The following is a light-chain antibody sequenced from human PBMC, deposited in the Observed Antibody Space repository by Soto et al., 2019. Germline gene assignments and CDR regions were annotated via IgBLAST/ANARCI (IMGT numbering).Light chain of an antibody. CDR3: SFYTRSSTLVV. CDR2: EVS. Sequence: QSVLTQPASVSGSPGQSITISCTGTSSDVGGYNYVSWYQQHPGKAPKLMIYEVSNRPSGVSNRFSGSKSGNTASLTISGVQAADEDDYYCSFYTRSSTLVVFGGGTKLTVL. J-gene: IGLJ2*01. V-gene: IGLV2-14*01. CDR1: SSDVGGYNY.